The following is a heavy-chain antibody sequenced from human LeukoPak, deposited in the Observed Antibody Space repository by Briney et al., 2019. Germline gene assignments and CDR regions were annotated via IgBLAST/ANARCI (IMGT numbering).Heavy chain of an antibody. D-gene: IGHD2-2*01. CDR2: IIPIFGTA. V-gene: IGHV1-69*06. CDR3: ATSYCSSTSCCYYYYYMDV. Sequence: ASVKVSCKASGGTFSSYAISWVRQAPGQGLEWMGGIIPIFGTANYAQKFQGRVTITADKSTSTAYMELSSLRSEDTAVYYCATSYCSSTSCCYYYYYMDVWGKGTTVTVSS. J-gene: IGHJ6*03. CDR1: GGTFSSYA.